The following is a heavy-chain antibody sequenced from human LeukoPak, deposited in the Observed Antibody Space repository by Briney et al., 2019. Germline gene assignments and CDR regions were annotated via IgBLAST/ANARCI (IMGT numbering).Heavy chain of an antibody. J-gene: IGHJ4*02. CDR1: GFSISRSYY. CDR3: ARAGWIITSGIDY. D-gene: IGHD3-10*01. V-gene: IGHV4-38-2*01. Sequence: PSETLSLTCGVSGFSISRSYYWAWIRQPPGKGLEWIGTIYHIGSTYYSPSLGSRATMSVDTSKNEFSLNLKSVTAADTAVYYCARAGWIITSGIDYWGQGALVTVSS. CDR2: IYHIGST.